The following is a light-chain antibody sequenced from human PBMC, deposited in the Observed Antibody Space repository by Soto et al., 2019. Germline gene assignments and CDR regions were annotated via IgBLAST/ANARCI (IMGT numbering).Light chain of an antibody. Sequence: SGSPGQSVTISCTGTSSDVGGYNYVSWYQQHPGKAPKLMIYEVSKRPSGVPDRFSGSKSGNTASLTVSGLQAEDEADYYCSSYAGSDNVFGTGTKVTVL. J-gene: IGLJ1*01. CDR3: SSYAGSDNV. V-gene: IGLV2-8*01. CDR2: EVS. CDR1: SSDVGGYNY.